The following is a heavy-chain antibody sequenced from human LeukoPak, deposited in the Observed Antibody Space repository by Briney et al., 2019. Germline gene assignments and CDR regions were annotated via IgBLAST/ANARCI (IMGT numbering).Heavy chain of an antibody. CDR2: IFHTGDV. Sequence: SETLSLTCTVSGYSINSVYFWGWLRQPPGKGPEWIGSIFHTGDVYYNPSLRSRVTLSIDTSRNQLSLKVTSVTTEDTALYYCARVVASTSIDSWGQGILVTVSS. J-gene: IGHJ4*02. CDR3: ARVVASTSIDS. V-gene: IGHV4-38-2*02. CDR1: GYSINSVYF. D-gene: IGHD2-15*01.